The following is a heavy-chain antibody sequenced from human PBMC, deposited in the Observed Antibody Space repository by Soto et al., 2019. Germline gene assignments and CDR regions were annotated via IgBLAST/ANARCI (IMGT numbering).Heavy chain of an antibody. CDR3: ARDRSMDGYNSRSFDY. CDR1: GGTFSSFG. D-gene: IGHD5-12*01. V-gene: IGHV1-69*01. J-gene: IGHJ4*02. CDR2: IIPLFGTA. Sequence: QVQLVQSGAEVKKPGSSVKVSCKASGGTFSSFGFNWVRQAPGQGLEWMGGIIPLFGTANYAEKFQGRVSISADEGTSTASMTLIGLRSEDTAIYSCARDRSMDGYNSRSFDYWGQGNLVTVS.